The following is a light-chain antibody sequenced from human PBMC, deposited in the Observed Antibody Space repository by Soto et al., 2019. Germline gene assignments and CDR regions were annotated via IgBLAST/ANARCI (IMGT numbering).Light chain of an antibody. CDR2: DVS. J-gene: IGLJ1*01. CDR3: CSYAGTYIYV. V-gene: IGLV2-11*01. CDR1: SSDVGGFNY. Sequence: QSALTQPRSVSGSPGQSVTISCTGTSSDVGGFNYVSWYQQHPGKAPKFMIYDVSKRPSGVPDRFSGSKSGSTASLTISGLQAEDEADYYCCSYAGTYIYVFGTGTKVTV.